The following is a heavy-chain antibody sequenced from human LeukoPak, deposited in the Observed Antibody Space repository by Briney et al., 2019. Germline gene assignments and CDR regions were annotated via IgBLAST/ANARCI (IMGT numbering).Heavy chain of an antibody. Sequence: GESLKISSKGSGYSFTSYWIGWVRQMPGKGLEWMGIIYPGDSYTRYSPSFQGQVTISADKSISTAYLQWSSLKASDTAMYYCARLTYGGNSGGGEFDYWGQGTLVTVSS. CDR2: IYPGDSYT. D-gene: IGHD4-23*01. V-gene: IGHV5-51*01. CDR1: GYSFTSYW. CDR3: ARLTYGGNSGGGEFDY. J-gene: IGHJ4*02.